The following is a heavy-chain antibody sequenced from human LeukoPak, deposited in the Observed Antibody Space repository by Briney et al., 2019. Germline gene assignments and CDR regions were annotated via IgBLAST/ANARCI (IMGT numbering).Heavy chain of an antibody. CDR1: GFTFSDYY. J-gene: IGHJ6*02. CDR2: ISSSGSTI. Sequence: GGSLRLSCAASGFTFSDYYMSWIRQAPGKGLEWVSYISSSGSTIYYADSVKGRFTISRDNAKNSLYLQMNGLRAEDTAVYYCAREERHYYYGMDVWGQGTTVTVSS. V-gene: IGHV3-11*01. D-gene: IGHD1-1*01. CDR3: AREERHYYYGMDV.